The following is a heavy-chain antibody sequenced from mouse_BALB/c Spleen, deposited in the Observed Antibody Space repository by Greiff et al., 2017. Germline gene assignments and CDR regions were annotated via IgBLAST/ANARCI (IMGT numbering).Heavy chain of an antibody. J-gene: IGHJ3*01. CDR1: GYTFTSYT. D-gene: IGHD2-3*01. V-gene: IGHV1-4*02. CDR3: ARRRDGYYRFAY. Sequence: VQLQQSAAELARPGASVKMSCKASGYTFTSYTMPWVKQRPGQGLEWIGYINPSSGYTEYNQKFKDKTTLTADKSSSTAYMQLSSLTSEDSAVYYCARRRDGYYRFAYWGQGTLVTVSA. CDR2: INPSSGYT.